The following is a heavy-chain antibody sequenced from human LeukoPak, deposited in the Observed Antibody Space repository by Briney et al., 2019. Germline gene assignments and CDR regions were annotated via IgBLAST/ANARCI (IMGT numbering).Heavy chain of an antibody. D-gene: IGHD6-13*01. V-gene: IGHV1-2*04. CDR2: INPNSGGT. J-gene: IGHJ5*02. Sequence: ASVKVSCKASGYTFTGYYMHWVRQAPGQGLEWMGWINPNSGGTNYAQKFQGWVTMTRDTSISTAYMELSRLTSDDTAVYYCARERPPSMAAAGTRWFDPWGQGTLVTVSS. CDR3: ARERPPSMAAAGTRWFDP. CDR1: GYTFTGYY.